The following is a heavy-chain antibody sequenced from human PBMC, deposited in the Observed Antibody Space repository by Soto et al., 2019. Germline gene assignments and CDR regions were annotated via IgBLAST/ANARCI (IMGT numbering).Heavy chain of an antibody. J-gene: IGHJ4*02. CDR2: IKTRTEGETT. V-gene: IGHV3-15*07. CDR1: GFNFNYAW. D-gene: IGHD4-17*01. CDR3: TTTTSPYGDYEGY. Sequence: EVQVVESGGALVKPGGSLRLSCAGSGFNFNYAWMNWVRQAPGKGLEWVGRIKTRTEGETTDYAAPVKGRFTLSRDDSENTVFLQMDSLKTEDTAVYSCTTTTSPYGDYEGYWGQGTLVTVSS.